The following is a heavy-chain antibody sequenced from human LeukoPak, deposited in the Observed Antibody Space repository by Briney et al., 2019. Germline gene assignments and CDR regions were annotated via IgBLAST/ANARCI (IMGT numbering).Heavy chain of an antibody. Sequence: ASVKVSCKASGYTFTSYYIHWVRQAPGQGLEWMGIINPSGGGTSYAQKFQGRVTMTRDMPTSTVYMELSSLRSEDTAVYYCARVGVAAAGNPHYYYYYYMDVWGKGTTVTVSS. D-gene: IGHD6-13*01. CDR2: INPSGGGT. CDR3: ARVGVAAAGNPHYYYYYYMDV. J-gene: IGHJ6*03. V-gene: IGHV1-46*01. CDR1: GYTFTSYY.